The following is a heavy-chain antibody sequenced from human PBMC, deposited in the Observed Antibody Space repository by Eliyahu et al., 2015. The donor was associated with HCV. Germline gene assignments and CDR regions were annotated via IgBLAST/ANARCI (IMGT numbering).Heavy chain of an antibody. Sequence: QVQLQESGPGLVKPSETLSLTCTVSGCSITTSYWSWIRQPPGKGLEWIGYIHYSGSTNHNPXXKSRVTISVDTSKNQFSLNLTSVXAADTAVYYXASGGGGIAVAGTGGWFDPWGQGTLVTVSS. D-gene: IGHD6-19*01. V-gene: IGHV4-59*01. J-gene: IGHJ5*02. CDR1: GCSITTSY. CDR2: IHYSGST. CDR3: ASGGGGIAVAGTGGWFDP.